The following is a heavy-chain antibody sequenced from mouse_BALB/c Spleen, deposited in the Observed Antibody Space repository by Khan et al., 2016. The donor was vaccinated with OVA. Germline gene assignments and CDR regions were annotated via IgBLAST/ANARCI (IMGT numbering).Heavy chain of an antibody. J-gene: IGHJ4*01. CDR2: INTYTGEP. V-gene: IGHV9-3-1*01. D-gene: IGHD2-12*01. CDR3: ARPPGVTCTLDY. Sequence: QIQLVQSGPELKKPGETVKISCKASGYTFTNYGMNWVKQSPGKALKWMGWINTYTGEPTYADDFKGRFAFSLDTSASTAYLQINNLKNEDTATYICARPPGVTCTLDYWGQGTSVTVSS. CDR1: GYTFTNYG.